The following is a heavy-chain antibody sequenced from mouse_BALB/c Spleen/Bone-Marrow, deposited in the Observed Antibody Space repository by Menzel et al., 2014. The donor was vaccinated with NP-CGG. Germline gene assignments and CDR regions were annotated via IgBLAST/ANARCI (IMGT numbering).Heavy chain of an antibody. CDR2: IWRDGST. D-gene: IGHD2-10*02. J-gene: IGHJ4*01. V-gene: IGHV2-6-7*01. CDR3: AREKYGNYYAMDY. Sequence: VMLVESGPGLVAPSQSLSIACTVSGFSLTGYGVNWVRQPPGKGLEWLGMIWRDGSTDYNSALKSRLSISKGNSKSQVFLKMDSLQTDDTARYYCAREKYGNYYAMDYWGQGTSVTVSS. CDR1: GFSLTGYG.